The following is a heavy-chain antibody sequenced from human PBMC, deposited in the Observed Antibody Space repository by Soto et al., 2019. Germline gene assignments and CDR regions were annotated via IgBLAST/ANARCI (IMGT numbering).Heavy chain of an antibody. J-gene: IGHJ5*02. Sequence: SVKVSCKASGGTFSSYAISWVRQAPGQRLEWMGGIIPIFGTANYAQKFQGRVTITADESTSTAYMELSSLRSEDTAVYYCARGAVALNWFDPWGQGTLVTVS. D-gene: IGHD2-15*01. V-gene: IGHV1-69*13. CDR3: ARGAVALNWFDP. CDR1: GGTFSSYA. CDR2: IIPIFGTA.